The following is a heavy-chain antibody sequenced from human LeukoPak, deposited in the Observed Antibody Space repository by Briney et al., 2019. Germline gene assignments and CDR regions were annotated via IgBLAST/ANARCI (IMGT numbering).Heavy chain of an antibody. J-gene: IGHJ4*02. CDR3: AKDQWLHESY. CDR1: GFTFSNDA. Sequence: LPGGSLRLSCAASGFTFSNDAMSWVRQAPGKGLEWVSAISGSGGSTYYADSVKGRFTVSRDNSKNTLYLQMNSLRAEDTALYYCAKDQWLHESYWGQGTLVTVSS. D-gene: IGHD5-24*01. CDR2: ISGSGGST. V-gene: IGHV3-23*01.